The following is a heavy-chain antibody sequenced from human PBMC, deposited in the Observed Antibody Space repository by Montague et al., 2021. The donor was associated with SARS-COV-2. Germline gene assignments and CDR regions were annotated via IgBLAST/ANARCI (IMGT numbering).Heavy chain of an antibody. CDR1: GDSVSGNNAA. CDR3: ERDNPYCTNGVCYTGNWLDP. D-gene: IGHD2-8*01. CDR2: TYYMSKWYN. J-gene: IGHJ5*02. Sequence: CAISGDSVSGNNAACNWIRQSPSRHFEWLGRTYYMSKWYNAYAVSVKIRITINPDTSKNQFSLQLNSVTPEDTAVYYCERDNPYCTNGVCYTGNWLDPWGQGTLVTVSS. V-gene: IGHV6-1*01.